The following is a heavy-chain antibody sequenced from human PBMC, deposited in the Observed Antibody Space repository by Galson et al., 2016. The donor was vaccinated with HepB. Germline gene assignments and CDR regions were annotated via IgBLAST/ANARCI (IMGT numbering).Heavy chain of an antibody. J-gene: IGHJ4*02. Sequence: QAPGKGLEWVTVISTDGTNKFYADSVRGRFTVSRDNSENTLYLQMNSLRVEDTAVYYCARLIGATYDSSGIDYWGQGTLVTVSP. V-gene: IGHV3-30-3*01. CDR2: ISTDGTNK. D-gene: IGHD3-22*01. CDR3: ARLIGATYDSSGIDY.